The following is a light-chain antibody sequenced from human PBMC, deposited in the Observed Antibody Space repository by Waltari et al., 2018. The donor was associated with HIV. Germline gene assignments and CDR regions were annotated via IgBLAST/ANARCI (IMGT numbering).Light chain of an antibody. CDR2: GSA. V-gene: IGKV3-15*01. Sequence: DIFITQSPAFLSVSPVERVPLSCRASQGVGSNLAWYQQKVGQAPRLLIYGSATRADEIPVRFSGSGSGTDFTLTIDSLQSEDFATYYCQQYNIRPRGNTFGQGTKLQIK. CDR1: QGVGSN. CDR3: QQYNIRPRGNT. J-gene: IGKJ2*01.